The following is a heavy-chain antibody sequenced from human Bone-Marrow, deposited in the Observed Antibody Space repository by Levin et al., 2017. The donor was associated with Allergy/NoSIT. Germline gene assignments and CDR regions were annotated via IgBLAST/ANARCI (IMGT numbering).Heavy chain of an antibody. D-gene: IGHD6-19*01. CDR1: GFTFSDYY. Sequence: GESLKISCAASGFTFSDYYMAWIRQAPGEGLEWLSFMSDSGSNIYYADSVKGRFTISRDNSKNSLFLELNSLRADDTAVYYCARGLFRVRGCFFDNWGLGTLVTVAS. CDR3: ARGLFRVRGCFFDN. CDR2: MSDSGSNI. J-gene: IGHJ4*02. V-gene: IGHV3-11*01.